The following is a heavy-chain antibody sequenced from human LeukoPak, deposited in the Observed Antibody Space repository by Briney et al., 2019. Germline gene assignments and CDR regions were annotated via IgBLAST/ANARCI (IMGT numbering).Heavy chain of an antibody. V-gene: IGHV3-23*01. CDR3: ARDSGFGPGGHRPIDY. J-gene: IGHJ4*02. Sequence: PGGSLRLSFAASGFTFSSYAMSWVRQAPGKGLEWVSAISGSGGSTYYADSVKGRFTISRDNSKNTLYLQMNSLRAEDTAVYYCARDSGFGPGGHRPIDYWGQGTLVTVSS. CDR2: ISGSGGST. CDR1: GFTFSSYA. D-gene: IGHD3/OR15-3a*01.